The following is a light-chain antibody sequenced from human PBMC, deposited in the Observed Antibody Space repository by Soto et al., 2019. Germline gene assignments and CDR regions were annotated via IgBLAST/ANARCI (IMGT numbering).Light chain of an antibody. CDR2: KAS. CDR3: PPYNSYSRT. J-gene: IGKJ1*01. CDR1: ESISNF. Sequence: DIQMTQSPSTLSASVGDRVTITCRASESISNFLAWYQQKPGKAPNLLIYKASSLESGVPSRFSGSGSGTEFTLTISSLQPDDFATYYCPPYNSYSRTXGQGTKVAIK. V-gene: IGKV1-5*03.